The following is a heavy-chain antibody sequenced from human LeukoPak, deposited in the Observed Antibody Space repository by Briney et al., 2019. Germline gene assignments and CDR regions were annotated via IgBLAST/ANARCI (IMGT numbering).Heavy chain of an antibody. CDR1: GFTFSSYG. CDR3: AEDGYSSSWPAYYFDY. J-gene: IGHJ4*02. Sequence: GGSLRLSCAASGFTFSSYGMHWVRQAPGKGLEWVAVISYDGSNKYYADSVKGRFTISRDNSKNTLYLQMNSLRAEDTAVYYCAEDGYSSSWPAYYFDYWGQGTLVTVSS. D-gene: IGHD6-13*01. CDR2: ISYDGSNK. V-gene: IGHV3-30*18.